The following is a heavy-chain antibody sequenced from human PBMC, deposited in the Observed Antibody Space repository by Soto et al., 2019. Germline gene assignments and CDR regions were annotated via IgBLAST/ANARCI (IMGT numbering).Heavy chain of an antibody. CDR2: IDPSGGST. CDR3: TRGSTVVTLDYFDS. D-gene: IGHD2-21*02. CDR1: GYTVTRHY. J-gene: IGHJ4*02. Sequence: QVQLVQSGAEVKKPGASVKVSCKASGYTVTRHYMHCVRQAPGQGLEWMGIIDPSGGSTTYAQKFQDRVTMTRDMSTRTVYMGLSSLRSDDTAIYYCTRGSTVVTLDYFDSWGQGTLVTVSS. V-gene: IGHV1-46*03.